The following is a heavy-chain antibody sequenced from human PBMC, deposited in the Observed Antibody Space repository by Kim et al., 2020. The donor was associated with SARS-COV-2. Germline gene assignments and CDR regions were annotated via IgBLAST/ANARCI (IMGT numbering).Heavy chain of an antibody. Sequence: NHAQAFQGRVTITADEATSTAYMELSSLRSEDTAVYYCAREVGAPHWEYWGQGTLVTVSS. V-gene: IGHV1-69*01. J-gene: IGHJ4*02. D-gene: IGHD1-26*01. CDR3: AREVGAPHWEY.